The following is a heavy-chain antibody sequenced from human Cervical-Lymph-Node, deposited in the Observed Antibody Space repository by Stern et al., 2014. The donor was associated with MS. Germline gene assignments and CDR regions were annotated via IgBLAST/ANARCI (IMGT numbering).Heavy chain of an antibody. Sequence: VQLVESGGGVVQPGRSLRLSCAASGFTFRSYGMHWVRQAPGKGLEWVAVMWYDGSNEHYADSVKGRFTISRDNSKNTLFLQMNSLRAEDTALYFCAREIVTYYYYGMDVWGQGTTVTVSS. CDR1: GFTFRSYG. J-gene: IGHJ6*02. CDR3: AREIVTYYYYGMDV. V-gene: IGHV3-33*01. CDR2: MWYDGSNE. D-gene: IGHD2/OR15-2a*01.